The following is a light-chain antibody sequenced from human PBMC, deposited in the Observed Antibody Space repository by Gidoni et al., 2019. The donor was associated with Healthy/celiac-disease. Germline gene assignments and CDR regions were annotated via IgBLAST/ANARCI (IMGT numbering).Light chain of an antibody. CDR1: QSISSY. CDR3: KQSYSTPPVT. J-gene: IGKJ1*01. CDR2: AAS. Sequence: DIQMTQSPSSLSASVGDRVTITCRASQSISSYLNWYQQKPGKAPKLLIYAASSLQSGVPSRFSGSGSGTDFTLTISSLQPEDVANYYCKQSYSTPPVTFGQGTKVEIK. V-gene: IGKV1-39*01.